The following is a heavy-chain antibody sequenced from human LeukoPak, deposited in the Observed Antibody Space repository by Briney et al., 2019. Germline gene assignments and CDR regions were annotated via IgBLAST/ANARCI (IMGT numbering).Heavy chain of an antibody. Sequence: GGSLRLSCAASGFTFSSYAMSWVRRAPGKGLEWVSAISGSGGSTYYADSVKGRFTISRDNSKNTLYLQMNSLRAEDTAVYYCAKALSYRGYCSSTSCYGPFDYWGQGTLVTVSS. V-gene: IGHV3-23*01. D-gene: IGHD2-2*01. CDR3: AKALSYRGYCSSTSCYGPFDY. CDR2: ISGSGGST. J-gene: IGHJ4*02. CDR1: GFTFSSYA.